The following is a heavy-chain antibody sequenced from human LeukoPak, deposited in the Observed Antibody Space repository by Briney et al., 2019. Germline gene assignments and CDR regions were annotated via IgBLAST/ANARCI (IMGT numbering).Heavy chain of an antibody. J-gene: IGHJ4*02. Sequence: ASVKVSCKASGYTFTSYDINWVRQATGQGLEWMGWVNPNSGNTGYAQKFQGRVTMTRNTSISTAYMELSSLRSEDTAVYYCARRSTSRWLQLPPTNKYYFDYWGQGTLVTVSS. CDR2: VNPNSGNT. CDR1: GYTFTSYD. V-gene: IGHV1-8*01. CDR3: ARRSTSRWLQLPPTNKYYFDY. D-gene: IGHD5-24*01.